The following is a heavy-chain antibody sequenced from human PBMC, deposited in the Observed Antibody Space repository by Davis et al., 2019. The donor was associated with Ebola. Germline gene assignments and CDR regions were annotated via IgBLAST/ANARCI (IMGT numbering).Heavy chain of an antibody. J-gene: IGHJ5*02. V-gene: IGHV3-21*01. Sequence: GESLKISCAASGFTFSSYSMNWVRQAPGKGLEWVSSISSSSSYIYYADSVKGRFTISRDNAKNSLYLQMNSLRAEDTAVYYCARDFLEWLWVGFDPWGQEPWSPSPQ. CDR3: ARDFLEWLWVGFDP. CDR2: ISSSSSYI. D-gene: IGHD3-3*01. CDR1: GFTFSSYS.